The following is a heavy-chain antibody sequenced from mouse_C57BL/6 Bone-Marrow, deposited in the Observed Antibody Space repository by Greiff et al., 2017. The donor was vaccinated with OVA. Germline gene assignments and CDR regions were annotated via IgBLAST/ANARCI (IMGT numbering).Heavy chain of an antibody. CDR3: VRERTTVVVPYAMDY. D-gene: IGHD1-1*01. Sequence: EVQLQESGGGLVQPKGSLKLSCAASGFTFNTYAMHWVRQAPGKGLEWVARIRSKSSNYATYYADSVKDRFTISRDDSQSMLYLQMNNLKTEDTAMYYCVRERTTVVVPYAMDYWGQGTSVTVSS. CDR2: IRSKSSNYAT. V-gene: IGHV10-3*01. J-gene: IGHJ4*01. CDR1: GFTFNTYA.